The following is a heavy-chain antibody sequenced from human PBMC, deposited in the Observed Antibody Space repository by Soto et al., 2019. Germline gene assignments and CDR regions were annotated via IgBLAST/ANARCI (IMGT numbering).Heavy chain of an antibody. CDR3: ARVNGGLRGYSSGWTFDS. J-gene: IGHJ4*02. V-gene: IGHV1-18*04. CDR1: GYTFTSYG. CDR2: ISAYNGNT. D-gene: IGHD6-19*01. Sequence: QVQLVQSGAEVKKPGASVKVSCKASGYTFTSYGISWVRQAPGQGLEWMGWISAYNGNTNYAQKLQGRVTMTTDTSTCTAYTELRSLRSDDKAVYYLARVNGGLRGYSSGWTFDSWGQGTLVTVSS.